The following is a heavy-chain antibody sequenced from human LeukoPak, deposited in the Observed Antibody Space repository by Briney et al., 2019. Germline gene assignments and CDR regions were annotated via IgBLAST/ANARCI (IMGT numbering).Heavy chain of an antibody. CDR1: GGSISSYY. CDR2: IYYSGST. Sequence: SETLSLTCTVSGGSISSYYWSWIRQPPGKGLEWIGCIYYSGSTNYNPSLKSRVTISVDTSKNQFSLKLSSVTAADTAVYYCAREGRLLSYYFDYWGQGTLVTVSS. CDR3: AREGRLLSYYFDY. J-gene: IGHJ4*02. D-gene: IGHD2-21*02. V-gene: IGHV4-59*01.